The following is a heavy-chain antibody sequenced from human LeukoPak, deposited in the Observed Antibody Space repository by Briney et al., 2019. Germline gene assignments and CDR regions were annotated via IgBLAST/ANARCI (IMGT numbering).Heavy chain of an antibody. CDR1: GGSISSFH. D-gene: IGHD1-1*01. V-gene: IGHV4-59*01. CDR2: IYYSGNT. CDR3: ARTTDLDRGWFDP. Sequence: SETLSLTCTVSGGSISSFHWSWIRQPPGKGLVWIGYIYYSGNTNYNPSLKSRVTISLDTSKNHFSLKLSSVTAADTAVYYCARTTDLDRGWFDPWGQGTLVSVSS. J-gene: IGHJ5*02.